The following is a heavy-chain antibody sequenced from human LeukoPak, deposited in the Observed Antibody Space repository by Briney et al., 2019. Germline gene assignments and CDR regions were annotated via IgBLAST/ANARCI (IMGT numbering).Heavy chain of an antibody. CDR2: MSSDGNSE. D-gene: IGHD6-13*01. J-gene: IGHJ4*02. Sequence: PGGSLRLSCAASGFTFRSYAMQWVRQAPGKGLEWVALMSSDGNSEYYADSVKGRFTISRDNSKNTLYLQMNSLRGEDTAVYYCARVQVQQLPAGPNDYWGQRTLVTVSS. CDR1: GFTFRSYA. V-gene: IGHV3-30-3*01. CDR3: ARVQVQQLPAGPNDY.